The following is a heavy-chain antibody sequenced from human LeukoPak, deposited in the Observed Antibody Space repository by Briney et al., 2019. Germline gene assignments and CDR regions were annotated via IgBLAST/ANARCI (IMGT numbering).Heavy chain of an antibody. CDR2: ISSSSSYI. D-gene: IGHD6-6*01. CDR3: ARGAARRTVNFDX. Sequence: GGSLRLSCAASGFTFSSYSMNWVRQAPGKGLEWVSSISSSSSYIYYADSVKGRFTISRDNAKNSLYLQMNSLRAEDTAVYYCARGAARRTVNFDXWGQGXLVTV. CDR1: GFTFSSYS. J-gene: IGHJ4*02. V-gene: IGHV3-21*01.